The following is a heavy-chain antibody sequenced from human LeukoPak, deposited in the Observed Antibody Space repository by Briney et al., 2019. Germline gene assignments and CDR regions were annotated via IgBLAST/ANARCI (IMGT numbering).Heavy chain of an antibody. V-gene: IGHV1-69*04. CDR2: IIPILGIA. CDR1: GGTFSSYA. CDR3: ARTRYYDILTGYPNPYYYYGMDV. D-gene: IGHD3-9*01. J-gene: IGHJ6*02. Sequence: ASVKVSCKASGGTFSSYAISWVRQAPGQGLEWMGRIIPILGIANYAQKFQGRVTITADKSTSTAYMELSSLRSEDTAVYYCARTRYYDILTGYPNPYYYYGMDVWGQGTPVTVSS.